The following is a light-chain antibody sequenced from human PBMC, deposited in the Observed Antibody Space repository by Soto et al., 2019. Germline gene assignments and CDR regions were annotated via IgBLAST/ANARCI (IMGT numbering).Light chain of an antibody. J-gene: IGKJ4*01. CDR2: DAS. V-gene: IGKV1-5*01. CDR1: QTISEW. Sequence: DIQMTQSPSTLSASVGDRVTITCRASQTISEWLAWYQQKPGKAPKILIYDASKLERGVPSRLSGSGSGAEFTPTISSLQPDDIATYYCQQYSTYPLTFGGGTRWIS. CDR3: QQYSTYPLT.